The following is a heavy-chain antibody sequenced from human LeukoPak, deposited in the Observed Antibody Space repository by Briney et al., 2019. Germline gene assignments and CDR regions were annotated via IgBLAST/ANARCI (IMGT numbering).Heavy chain of an antibody. V-gene: IGHV3-23*01. CDR1: GFTFSSYA. CDR3: AKDRSLYGDCLDY. J-gene: IGHJ4*02. CDR2: VSGSGGST. D-gene: IGHD4-17*01. Sequence: GGSLRLSCAASGFTFSSYAMSWVRQAPGKGLEWVSAVSGSGGSTYYADSVKGRFTISRDNSKNTLYLQMNSLRAEDTAVYYCAKDRSLYGDCLDYWGQGTLVTVSS.